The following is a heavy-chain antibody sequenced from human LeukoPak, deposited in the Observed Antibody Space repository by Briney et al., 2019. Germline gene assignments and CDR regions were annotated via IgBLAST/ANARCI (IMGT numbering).Heavy chain of an antibody. D-gene: IGHD3-10*01. CDR2: ISAYNGNT. CDR1: GYTFTSYG. V-gene: IGHV1-18*01. CDR3: ARVHVLLWFGEVYYFDY. J-gene: IGHJ4*02. Sequence: ASVKVSCKASGYTFTSYGISWVRQAPGQGLEWMGWISAYNGNTNYAQKLQGRVTMTTDTSTSTAYMELRSLRSDDTAVYCCARVHVLLWFGEVYYFDYWGQGTLVTVSS.